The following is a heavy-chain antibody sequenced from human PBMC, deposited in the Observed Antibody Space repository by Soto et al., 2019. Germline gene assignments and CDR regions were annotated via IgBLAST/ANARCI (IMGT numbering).Heavy chain of an antibody. Sequence: SETLSLTCAVSGGSISSSNWWSWVRQPPGKGLEWIGEIYHSGSTNFNPSLKSRVTISVDKSKNQFSLKLSSVTAADTAVYYCARAMGGYSYGAYYYGMDVWGQGTTVTVSS. J-gene: IGHJ6*02. CDR1: GGSISSSNW. CDR2: IYHSGST. CDR3: ARAMGGYSYGAYYYGMDV. V-gene: IGHV4-4*02. D-gene: IGHD5-18*01.